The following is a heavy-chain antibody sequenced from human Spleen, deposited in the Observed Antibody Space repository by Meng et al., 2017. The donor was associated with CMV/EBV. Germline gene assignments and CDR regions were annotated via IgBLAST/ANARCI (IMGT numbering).Heavy chain of an antibody. D-gene: IGHD5-24*01. CDR3: AREDGYTKRGAFDI. CDR1: GFTFSSYW. Sequence: GESLKISCAASGFTFSSYWMSWVRQAPGKGLEWVANIKQDGSEKYYVDSVKGRFTISRDNAKNSLYLQMNSLRAEDTAVYYCAREDGYTKRGAFDIWGQGTTVTVSS. V-gene: IGHV3-7*01. J-gene: IGHJ3*02. CDR2: IKQDGSEK.